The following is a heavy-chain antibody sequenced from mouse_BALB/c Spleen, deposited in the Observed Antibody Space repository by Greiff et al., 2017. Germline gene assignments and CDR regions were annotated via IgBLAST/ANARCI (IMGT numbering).Heavy chain of an antibody. V-gene: IGHV5-6-5*01. CDR3: ARGDYYGSSSWFAY. Sequence: DVKLVESGGGLVKPGGSLKLSCAASGFTFSSYAMSWVRQTPEKRLEWVASISSGGSTYYPDSVKGRFTISRDNARNILYLQMSSLRSEDTAMYYCARGDYYGSSSWFAYWGQGTLVTVSA. CDR2: ISSGGST. D-gene: IGHD1-1*01. J-gene: IGHJ3*01. CDR1: GFTFSSYA.